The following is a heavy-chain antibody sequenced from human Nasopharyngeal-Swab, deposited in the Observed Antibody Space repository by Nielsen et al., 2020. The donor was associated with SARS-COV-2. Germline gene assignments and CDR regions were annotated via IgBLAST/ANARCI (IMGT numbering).Heavy chain of an antibody. CDR1: AYTFTSYE. D-gene: IGHD5-12*01. CDR3: ARRRGYSAYDYGMDV. V-gene: IGHV1-8*03. CDR2: MNPNSDNT. Sequence: GESLKISCKASAYTFTSYEINWVRQATGQGLEWMGWMNPNSDNTGYAQKFQGRVTITMNTSISTAYMELSSLRSEDTAVYYCARRRGYSAYDYGMDVWGQGTTVTVSS. J-gene: IGHJ6*02.